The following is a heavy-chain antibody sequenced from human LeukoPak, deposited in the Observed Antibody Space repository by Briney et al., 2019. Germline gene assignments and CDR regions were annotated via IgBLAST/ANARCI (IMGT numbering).Heavy chain of an antibody. CDR3: ARHTQYGDYNPLNM. J-gene: IGHJ3*02. V-gene: IGHV4-4*09. D-gene: IGHD4-17*01. CDR1: GGSISGFY. CDR2: THISGNS. Sequence: SETLSLTCTASGGSISGFYWSWLRQPPGNELEWIAYTHISGNSGYNPSLQSRVTISLDTSKNQFSLRLTSVTAADTAVYYCARHTQYGDYNPLNMWGQGTLVTVSA.